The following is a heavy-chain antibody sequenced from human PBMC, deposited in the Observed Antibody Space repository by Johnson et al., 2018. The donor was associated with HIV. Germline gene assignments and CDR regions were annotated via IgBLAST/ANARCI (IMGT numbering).Heavy chain of an antibody. V-gene: IGHV3-66*04. CDR3: ARRCSSSSCSHGAFDI. J-gene: IGHJ3*02. CDR1: GFIFSDYY. CDR2: LYSDGRT. D-gene: IGHD2-2*01. Sequence: VQLVESGGGLVKPGGSLRLTCDASGFIFSDYYMSWIRQAPGKGLEWLSVLYSDGRTYYADSVKGRFTISRDGSKNTLFLQMNSLRAEDTAVYYCARRCSSSSCSHGAFDIWGQGTVVTVSS.